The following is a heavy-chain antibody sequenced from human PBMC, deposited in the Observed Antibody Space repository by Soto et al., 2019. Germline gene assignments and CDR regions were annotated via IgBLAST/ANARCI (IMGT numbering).Heavy chain of an antibody. D-gene: IGHD6-13*01. V-gene: IGHV4-34*01. J-gene: IGHJ4*02. CDR2: INHSGST. CDR3: ARGGIAAAGRIYYFDY. CDR1: GGSFSGYY. Sequence: SETLSLTCAVYGGSFSGYYWSWIRQPPGKGLEWIGEINHSGSTNYNPSLKSRVTISVDTSKNQFSLKLSSVTAADTAVYYCARGGIAAAGRIYYFDYWGQGTLVTVSS.